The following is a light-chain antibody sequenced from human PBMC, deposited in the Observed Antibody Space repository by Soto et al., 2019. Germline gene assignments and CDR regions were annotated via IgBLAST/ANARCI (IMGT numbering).Light chain of an antibody. Sequence: EIVLTQSPGTLSLSLGERATLSCRASQTVSDSFLVWYRQKPGQAPRLLIYGASIRATGIPDRFSGSGSGTDFTLTISRLEPEDFAVYYCQQYGSSPGTFGQGTKVDIK. CDR1: QTVSDSF. V-gene: IGKV3-20*01. CDR3: QQYGSSPGT. CDR2: GAS. J-gene: IGKJ1*01.